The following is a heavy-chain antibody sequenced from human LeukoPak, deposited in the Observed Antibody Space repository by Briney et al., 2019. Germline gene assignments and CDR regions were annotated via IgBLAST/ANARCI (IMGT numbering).Heavy chain of an antibody. CDR2: IYPCDSDT. CDR3: ASLDYSNYNTEFDY. V-gene: IGHV5-51*01. D-gene: IGHD4-11*01. CDR1: GSSFTSYW. J-gene: IGHJ4*02. Sequence: GASLQISCQGSGSSFTSYWIGWGRQVPGKGVEWRGIIYPCDSDTRYSPSFQGHVTISADNSISTAYLQWSSLKASDTAMYYCASLDYSNYNTEFDYWGQGTLVTVSS.